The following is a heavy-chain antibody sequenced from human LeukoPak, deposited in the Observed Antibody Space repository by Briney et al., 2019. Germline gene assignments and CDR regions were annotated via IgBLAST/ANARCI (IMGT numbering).Heavy chain of an antibody. CDR1: GGSISSGDYY. CDR2: IYYSGST. Sequence: PSETLSLTCTVSGGSISSGDYYWSWIRQPPGKGLEWLGYIYYSGSTNYNPSLNSRGTISLDTSHNQVSSNLSCALSSATARYFCARAFPAYCSSTSCPKPFDYWGQGTLVTVSS. J-gene: IGHJ4*02. D-gene: IGHD2-2*01. CDR3: ARAFPAYCSSTSCPKPFDY. V-gene: IGHV4-61*08.